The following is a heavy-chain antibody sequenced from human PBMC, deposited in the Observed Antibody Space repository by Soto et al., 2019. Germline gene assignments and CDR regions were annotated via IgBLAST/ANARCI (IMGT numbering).Heavy chain of an antibody. V-gene: IGHV3-30*18. D-gene: IGHD1-26*01. Sequence: GGSLRLSCAASGFTFSSYGMHWVRQAPGKGLEWVAVISYDGSNKYYADSVKGRFTISRDNSKNTLYLQMNSLRAEDTAVYYCAKLRGSDSGSPPYFDYWGQGTLVTVSS. CDR3: AKLRGSDSGSPPYFDY. CDR1: GFTFSSYG. CDR2: ISYDGSNK. J-gene: IGHJ4*02.